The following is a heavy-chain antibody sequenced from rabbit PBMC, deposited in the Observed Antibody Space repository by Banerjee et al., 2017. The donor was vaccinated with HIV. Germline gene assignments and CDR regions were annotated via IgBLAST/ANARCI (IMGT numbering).Heavy chain of an antibody. V-gene: IGHV1S40*01. CDR2: INTSTGNT. Sequence: QSLEESGGGLVKPGASLTLTCTASGFTLSSYWMCWVRQAPGKGLEWIACINTSTGNTVYASWAKGRFTISKTSSTTVTLQMTSLTAADTATYFCARGHAGSSWGLDLWGPGTLVTVS. D-gene: IGHD8-1*01. CDR1: GFTLSSYW. J-gene: IGHJ6*01. CDR3: ARGHAGSSWGLDL.